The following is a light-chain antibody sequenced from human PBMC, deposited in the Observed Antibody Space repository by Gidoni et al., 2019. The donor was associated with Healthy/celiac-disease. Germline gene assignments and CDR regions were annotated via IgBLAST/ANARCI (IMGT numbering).Light chain of an antibody. CDR1: QGISSA. Sequence: AIQLTQSPSSLSASVGDRVTITCRASQGISSALAWYQQKPGKAPKLLIDDASSLESGVPSRFSGSGSGTDFTLTISSLQPEDFATYYCQHFNSYPLRLTFGGGTKVEIK. CDR2: DAS. V-gene: IGKV1-13*02. CDR3: QHFNSYPLRLT. J-gene: IGKJ4*01.